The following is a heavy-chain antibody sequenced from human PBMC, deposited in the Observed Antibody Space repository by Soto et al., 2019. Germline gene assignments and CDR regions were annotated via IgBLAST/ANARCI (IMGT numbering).Heavy chain of an antibody. CDR2: IYYSGST. V-gene: IGHV4-59*06. Sequence: SETLSLTCTASGGSISSYYWSWIRQHTGKGLEWIGYIYYSGSTYYNPSLKSRATISVDTSKNQFSLKLSSVTAADTAVYYCARIGITMVRGVIRGWFDPWGQGTLVTVSS. CDR3: ARIGITMVRGVIRGWFDP. J-gene: IGHJ5*02. CDR1: GGSISSYY. D-gene: IGHD3-10*01.